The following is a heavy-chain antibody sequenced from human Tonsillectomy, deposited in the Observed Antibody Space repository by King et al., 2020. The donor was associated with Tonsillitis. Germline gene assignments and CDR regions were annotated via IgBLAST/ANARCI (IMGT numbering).Heavy chain of an antibody. CDR3: AKGGVDIITAFDI. Sequence: QLVQSGGGLVQPGRSLRLSCVASGFTFDDYAMFWVRQAPGKGLEWVSGISWNSGSIGYADSVKGRFTISRDNAKNSLYLQMNSLTAEDTALFYCAKGGVDIITAFDIWGQGTMVTVSS. J-gene: IGHJ3*02. CDR1: GFTFDDYA. D-gene: IGHD3-3*01. V-gene: IGHV3-9*01. CDR2: ISWNSGSI.